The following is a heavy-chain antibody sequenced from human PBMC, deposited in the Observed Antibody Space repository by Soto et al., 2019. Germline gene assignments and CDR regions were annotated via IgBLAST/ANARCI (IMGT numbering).Heavy chain of an antibody. D-gene: IGHD2-8*01. V-gene: IGHV1-3*01. Sequence: QVQLVQSGAEVKEPGASVRVSCKNSGYTFTSHTLHWARQAHGQGLEWMGWIRVAQNSPRYAQRFQGRVTFSTDTSATTGYMELSDLTREDTAIYYCAREPEDGVPGDYWGQGTLVAVSS. CDR2: IRVAQNSP. CDR1: GYTFTSHT. J-gene: IGHJ4*02. CDR3: AREPEDGVPGDY.